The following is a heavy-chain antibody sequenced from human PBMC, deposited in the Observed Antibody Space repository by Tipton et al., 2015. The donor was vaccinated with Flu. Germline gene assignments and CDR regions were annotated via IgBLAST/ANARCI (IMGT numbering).Heavy chain of an antibody. Sequence: SLRLSCAASGFTFDDYAMHWVRQAPGKGLEWVSGISWNSGSIGYADSVKGRFTISRDNAKNSLYLQMNSLRAEDTALYYCAKDMTPLTDSDFYGMDVWGQGTTVTVSS. V-gene: IGHV3-9*01. CDR1: GFTFDDYA. CDR2: ISWNSGSI. CDR3: AKDMTPLTDSDFYGMDV. J-gene: IGHJ6*02. D-gene: IGHD1-14*01.